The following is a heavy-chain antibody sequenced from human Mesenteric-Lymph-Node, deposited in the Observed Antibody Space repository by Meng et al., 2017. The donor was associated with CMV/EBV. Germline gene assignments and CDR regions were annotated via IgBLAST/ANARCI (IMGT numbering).Heavy chain of an antibody. D-gene: IGHD3-22*01. V-gene: IGHV3-48*03. CDR2: ISSSGSTI. CDR1: GFTFSSYE. J-gene: IGHJ5*02. Sequence: GGSLRLSCAASGFTFSSYEMNWVRHAPGKALEWVSYISSSGSTIYYADSVKGRFTISRDNAKNSLYLQMNSLRAEDTAVYYCAKDNNYYGWWFDPWGQGTLVTVSS. CDR3: AKDNNYYGWWFDP.